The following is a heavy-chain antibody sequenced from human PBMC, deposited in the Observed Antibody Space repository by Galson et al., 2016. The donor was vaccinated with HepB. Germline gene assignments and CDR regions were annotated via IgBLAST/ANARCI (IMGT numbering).Heavy chain of an antibody. CDR2: IIPIFGTA. J-gene: IGHJ3*02. D-gene: IGHD1-7*01. CDR3: AMPGTRGSLDI. V-gene: IGHV1-69*13. Sequence: SVKVSCKASGGSFSSYAINWVRQAPGHGLEWMGGIIPIFGTADYAQRFQGRVTIIADESTSTAYMDLSSLRSEDTAVYYCAMPGTRGSLDIWGQGTMVTVSS. CDR1: GGSFSSYA.